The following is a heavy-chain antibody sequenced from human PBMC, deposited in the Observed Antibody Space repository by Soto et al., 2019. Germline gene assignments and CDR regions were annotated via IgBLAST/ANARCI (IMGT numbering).Heavy chain of an antibody. CDR2: IYYSGST. Sequence: QVQLQESGPGLVKPSQTLSLTCTVSGGSISSGGYYWSWIRQHPGKGLEWIGYIYYSGSTYYNPSLKSRVTISVDTSKNQCSLKLSSVTAADTAVYYCAREKDFWSGYYPVYWFDPWGQGTLVTVSS. D-gene: IGHD3-3*01. J-gene: IGHJ5*02. CDR1: GGSISSGGYY. CDR3: AREKDFWSGYYPVYWFDP. V-gene: IGHV4-31*03.